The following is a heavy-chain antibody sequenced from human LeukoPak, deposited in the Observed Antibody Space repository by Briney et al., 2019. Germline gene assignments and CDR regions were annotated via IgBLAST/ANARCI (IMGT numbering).Heavy chain of an antibody. CDR3: ARASSDIVATIPQDYNWFDP. CDR1: GGSISSYY. D-gene: IGHD5-12*01. V-gene: IGHV4-59*12. CDR2: IYYSGST. J-gene: IGHJ5*02. Sequence: SETLSLTCTVSGGSISSYYWSWIRQPPGKGLEWIGYIYYSGSTNYNPSLKSRVTISVDTSKNQFSLKLSSVTAADTAVYYCARASSDIVATIPQDYNWFDPWGQGTLVTVSS.